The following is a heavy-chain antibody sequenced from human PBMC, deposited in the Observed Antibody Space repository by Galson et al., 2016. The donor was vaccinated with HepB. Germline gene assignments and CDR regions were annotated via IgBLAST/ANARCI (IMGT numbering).Heavy chain of an antibody. CDR3: AKDRYTVTTLFDF. CDR2: CSGSGVDT. D-gene: IGHD4-17*01. CDR1: GFTFRSCA. Sequence: SLRLSCAASGFTFRSCAMSWVRQAPGKGLEWVSGCSGSGVDTLYADSVKGRFTISSDNSKNTLYLQMNSLRVEDPAVYYCAKDRYTVTTLFDFWGQGTLVTVSS. J-gene: IGHJ4*02. V-gene: IGHV3-23*01.